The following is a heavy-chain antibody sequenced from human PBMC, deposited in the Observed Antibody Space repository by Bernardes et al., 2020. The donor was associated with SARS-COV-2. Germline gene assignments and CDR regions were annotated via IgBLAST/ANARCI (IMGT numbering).Heavy chain of an antibody. CDR2: IKRDGSET. Sequence: GSLRLPCAGSGFHFSDYWMTWVRQAPGVGLEWVANIKRDGSETYYVDSVKGRFTLARDNAKNLVFLQMNSLRAGDTAVFYCARSAGMDVWGQGTMVTVSS. CDR1: GFHFSDYW. CDR3: ARSAGMDV. V-gene: IGHV3-7*03. J-gene: IGHJ6*02.